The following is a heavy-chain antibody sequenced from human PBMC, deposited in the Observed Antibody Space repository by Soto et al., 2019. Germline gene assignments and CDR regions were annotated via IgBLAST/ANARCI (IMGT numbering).Heavy chain of an antibody. CDR3: ARHQNRVVVIPRGWYFDL. V-gene: IGHV4-39*01. CDR2: IYYSGST. J-gene: IGHJ2*01. Sequence: QLQLQESGPGLVKPSETLSLTCTVSGGSISSSSYYWGWIRQPPGKGLEWIGSIYYSGSTYYNPSLKGRVTISVDTSKNQFSLKLSSVTAADTAVYYCARHQNRVVVIPRGWYFDLWGRGTLVTVSS. D-gene: IGHD3-22*01. CDR1: GGSISSSSYY.